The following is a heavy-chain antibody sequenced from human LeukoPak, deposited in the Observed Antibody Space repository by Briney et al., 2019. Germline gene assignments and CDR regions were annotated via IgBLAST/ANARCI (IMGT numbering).Heavy chain of an antibody. Sequence: GGSLRLSCAASGFTFSNYAMHWVRQAPGKGLEYVSAISRNGDNTYYAISVTGRFTISRDNSKNTLWLQMGSLRADDMAMYYCARVGDINYFDYWGQETLVTVSS. D-gene: IGHD3-10*01. CDR1: GFTFSNYA. J-gene: IGHJ4*02. CDR2: ISRNGDNT. V-gene: IGHV3-64*01. CDR3: ARVGDINYFDY.